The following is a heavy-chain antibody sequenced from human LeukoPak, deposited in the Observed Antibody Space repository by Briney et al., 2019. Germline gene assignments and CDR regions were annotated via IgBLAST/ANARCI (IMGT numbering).Heavy chain of an antibody. D-gene: IGHD4-17*01. J-gene: IGHJ3*02. CDR2: IRSEGNSYAT. CDR1: GFTFSGSA. CDR3: ARANGDGGGASDI. V-gene: IGHV3-73*01. Sequence: GGSLRLSCAASGFTFSGSAIHWVRQASGKGLEWVGRIRSEGNSYATAYAASVKGRFTISRDDSKNTAYLQMNSLKTEDTAVYYCARANGDGGGASDIWGQGTMVTVSS.